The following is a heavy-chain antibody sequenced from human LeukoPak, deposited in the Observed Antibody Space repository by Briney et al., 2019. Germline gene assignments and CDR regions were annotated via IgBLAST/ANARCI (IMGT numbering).Heavy chain of an antibody. V-gene: IGHV4-39*01. Sequence: PSETLSLTCTVSGGSITSSSYYWGWIRQPPGKGLEWIGSIYYSGSTYYNPSLKSRVTISVDTSKNQFSLKLSSVTAADTAVYYCARQSPASGRLDYWGQGTLVTVSS. CDR2: IYYSGST. CDR1: GGSITSSSYY. CDR3: ARQSPASGRLDY. J-gene: IGHJ4*02. D-gene: IGHD6-19*01.